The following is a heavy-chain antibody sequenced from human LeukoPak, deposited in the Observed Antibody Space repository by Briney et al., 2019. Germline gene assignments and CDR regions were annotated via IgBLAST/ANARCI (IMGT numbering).Heavy chain of an antibody. J-gene: IGHJ4*02. V-gene: IGHV3-7*01. Sequence: PGGSLGLSCAASGLTFSSYWMSWVRQAPGKGLEWVANIKQDGSEKYYVDSVKGRFTISRDNAKNSLYLQMNSLRAEDTAVYYCAREMATTLDYWGQGTLVTVSS. CDR1: GLTFSSYW. D-gene: IGHD5-24*01. CDR2: IKQDGSEK. CDR3: AREMATTLDY.